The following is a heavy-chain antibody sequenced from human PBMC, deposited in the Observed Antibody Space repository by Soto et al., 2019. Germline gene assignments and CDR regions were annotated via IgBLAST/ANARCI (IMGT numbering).Heavy chain of an antibody. Sequence: PSEPLSLTCAVYGGSFSGYYWSWIRQPPGKGLEWIGEINHSGSTNYNPSLKSRVTISVDTSKNQFSLKLSSVTAADTAVYYCAREDDSSGWYGRWGQGTLVTVS. D-gene: IGHD6-19*01. CDR2: INHSGST. CDR1: GGSFSGYY. J-gene: IGHJ4*02. CDR3: AREDDSSGWYGR. V-gene: IGHV4-34*01.